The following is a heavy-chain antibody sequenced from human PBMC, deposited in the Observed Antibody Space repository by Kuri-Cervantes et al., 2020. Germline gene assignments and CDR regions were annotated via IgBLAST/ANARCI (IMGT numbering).Heavy chain of an antibody. CDR1: GFTFSSYS. CDR3: AKDYYPALYYYDSSGYYGALDY. Sequence: GESLKISCAASGFTFSSYSMNWVRQAPGKGLEWVSSISSSSSTIYYADSVKGRFTISRDNAKNTLYLQMNSLRAEDTAVYYCAKDYYPALYYYDSSGYYGALDYWGQGTLVTVSS. D-gene: IGHD3-22*01. J-gene: IGHJ4*02. CDR2: ISSSSSTI. V-gene: IGHV3-48*01.